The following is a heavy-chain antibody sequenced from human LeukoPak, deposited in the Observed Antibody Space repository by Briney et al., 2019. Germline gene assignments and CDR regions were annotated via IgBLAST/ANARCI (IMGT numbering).Heavy chain of an antibody. CDR1: GFTFSSYG. CDR3: ARLSGSYDRALGY. J-gene: IGHJ4*02. D-gene: IGHD1-26*01. V-gene: IGHV3-30*02. CDR2: IRYDGSNK. Sequence: GGSLRLSCAASGFTFSSYGMHWVRQAPGKGLEWVAFIRYDGSNKYYADSVKGRFTISRDNSKNTLYLQMNSLRAEDTAVYYCARLSGSYDRALGYWGQGTLVTVSS.